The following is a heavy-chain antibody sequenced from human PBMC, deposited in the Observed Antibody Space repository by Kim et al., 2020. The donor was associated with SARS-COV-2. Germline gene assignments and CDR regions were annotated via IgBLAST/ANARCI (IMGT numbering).Heavy chain of an antibody. D-gene: IGHD3-10*01. J-gene: IGHJ5*02. Sequence: SETLSLTCTVSDDSISSSIHFWGWIRQPPGRGLEWIGSMYYRGTTYYNPNLQSRVSISADTSKNQFSLRLGSVTASDTAIYYCARHHYYGSGSPNCFDPWGRGTLVTVSS. CDR1: DDSISSSIHF. V-gene: IGHV4-39*01. CDR3: ARHHYYGSGSPNCFDP. CDR2: MYYRGTT.